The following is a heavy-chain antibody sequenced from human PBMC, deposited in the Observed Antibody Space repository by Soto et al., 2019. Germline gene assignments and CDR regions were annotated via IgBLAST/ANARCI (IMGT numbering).Heavy chain of an antibody. Sequence: GGSLRLSCAASGFTFSSSSMNWVRQAPGKGLEWVSSISSSSKYIYYADSVRGLFTISRDNARNSLYLQMNSLRADDTAVYYCARDEVVIIPTTTQSGLDPWGQGTMVTVSS. CDR3: ARDEVVIIPTTTQSGLDP. J-gene: IGHJ5*02. V-gene: IGHV3-21*01. CDR2: ISSSSKYI. D-gene: IGHD2-8*01. CDR1: GFTFSSSS.